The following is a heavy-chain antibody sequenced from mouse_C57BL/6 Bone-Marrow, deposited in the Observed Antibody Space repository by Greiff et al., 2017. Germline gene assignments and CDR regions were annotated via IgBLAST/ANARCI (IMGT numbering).Heavy chain of an antibody. J-gene: IGHJ1*03. CDR3: ARRAYGSILYFDV. CDR2: INPSSGYT. CDR1: GYTFTSYW. V-gene: IGHV1-7*01. D-gene: IGHD1-1*01. Sequence: LVESGAELAKPGASVKLSCKASGYTFTSYWMHWVKQRPGQGLEWIGYINPSSGYTKYNQKFKDKATLTADKSSSTAYMQLSSLTYEDSAVYYCARRAYGSILYFDVWGTGTTVTVSS.